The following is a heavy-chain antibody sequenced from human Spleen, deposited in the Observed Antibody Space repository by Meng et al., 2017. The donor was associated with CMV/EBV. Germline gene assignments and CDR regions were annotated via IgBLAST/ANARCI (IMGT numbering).Heavy chain of an antibody. Sequence: GESLKISCAASGFTFSSYSMNWVRQAPGKGLEWVSSISSSSSYIYYADSVKGRFTISRDNTKNSLYLQMNSLRAEDTAVYYCARISGYSYGFDYWGQGTLLSFSS. CDR2: ISSSSSYI. CDR3: ARISGYSYGFDY. D-gene: IGHD5-18*01. J-gene: IGHJ4*02. CDR1: GFTFSSYS. V-gene: IGHV3-21*01.